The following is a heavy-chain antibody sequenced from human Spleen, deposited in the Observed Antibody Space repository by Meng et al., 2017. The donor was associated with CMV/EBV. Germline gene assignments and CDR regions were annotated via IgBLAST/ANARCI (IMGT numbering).Heavy chain of an antibody. J-gene: IGHJ3*02. Sequence: TLSLRCGFYGGSFTNYYWNWIRQSPGKGLEWIGEVNPAGTPSYNPSLKSRVVISTDRSKNQFSLSLSSMSAADTAVYYCVARAFDIWGQGTVVTVSS. V-gene: IGHV4-34*01. CDR1: GGSFTNYY. CDR3: VARAFDI. CDR2: VNPAGTP.